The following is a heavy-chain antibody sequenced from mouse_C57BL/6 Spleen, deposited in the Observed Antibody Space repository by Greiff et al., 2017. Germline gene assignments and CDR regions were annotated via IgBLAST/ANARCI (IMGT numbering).Heavy chain of an antibody. CDR2: ISSGGDYI. V-gene: IGHV5-9-1*02. J-gene: IGHJ3*01. Sequence: EVKVEESGEGLVKPGGSLKLSCAASGFTFSSYAMSWVRQTPEKRLEWVAYISSGGDYIYYADTVKGRFTISRDNARNTLYLQMSSLKSEDTAMYYCTREDGNYVLAYWGQGTLVTVSA. D-gene: IGHD2-1*01. CDR1: GFTFSSYA. CDR3: TREDGNYVLAY.